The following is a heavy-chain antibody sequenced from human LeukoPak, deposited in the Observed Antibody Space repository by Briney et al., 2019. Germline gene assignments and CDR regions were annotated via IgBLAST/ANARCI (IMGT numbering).Heavy chain of an antibody. D-gene: IGHD4-23*01. CDR2: ISPSGTTV. CDR3: ARDLAYGGNSGFRDYFDH. CDR1: GFTFSSYE. J-gene: IGHJ4*02. V-gene: IGHV3-48*03. Sequence: GGSLRLSCAASGFTFSSYEMNWVRQAPGKGLEWVSYISPSGTTVYYADSVTGRFTISRDNAKNSLYLQMNSLRAKDTAVYYCARDLAYGGNSGFRDYFDHWGQGTLVTVSS.